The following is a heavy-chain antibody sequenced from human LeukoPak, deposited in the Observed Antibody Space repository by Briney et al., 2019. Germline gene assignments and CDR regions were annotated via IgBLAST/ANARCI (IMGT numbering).Heavy chain of an antibody. Sequence: GGSLILSCAASGFTRSTYWVHWVRHVPGERLVWVSRVNPDGSVTNYADSVKGRFTISRDNAKNTVYLQLNSLRADDTAVYYCARDMTGYYDQWGQGTLVTVSS. CDR2: VNPDGSVT. CDR1: GFTRSTYW. D-gene: IGHD3-9*01. J-gene: IGHJ4*02. CDR3: ARDMTGYYDQ. V-gene: IGHV3-74*01.